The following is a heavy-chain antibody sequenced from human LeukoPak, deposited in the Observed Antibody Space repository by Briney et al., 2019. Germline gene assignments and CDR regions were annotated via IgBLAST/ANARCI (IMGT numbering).Heavy chain of an antibody. Sequence: PGRSLRPSCAASGFTFSSYGMHWVRQAPGKGLEWVAVISYDGSNKYYADSVKGRFTISRDNSKNTLYLQMNSLRAEDTAVYYCAKEGVGYSSSWATPYFDYWGQGTLVTVSS. D-gene: IGHD6-13*01. CDR3: AKEGVGYSSSWATPYFDY. V-gene: IGHV3-30*18. J-gene: IGHJ4*02. CDR2: ISYDGSNK. CDR1: GFTFSSYG.